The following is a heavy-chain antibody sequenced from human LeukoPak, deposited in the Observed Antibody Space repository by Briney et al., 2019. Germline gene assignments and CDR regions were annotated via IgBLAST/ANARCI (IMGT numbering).Heavy chain of an antibody. J-gene: IGHJ6*03. CDR2: ISWDGGST. CDR3: AKGGYSGYDYYYYYMDV. Sequence: QSGGSLRLSCAASGFTFDDYAMHWVRQAPGKGLEWVSLISWDGGSTYYADSVKGRFTISRDNSKNSLYLQMNSLRAEDTALYYCAKGGYSGYDYYYYYMDVWGKGTTVTVSS. V-gene: IGHV3-43D*03. CDR1: GFTFDDYA. D-gene: IGHD5-12*01.